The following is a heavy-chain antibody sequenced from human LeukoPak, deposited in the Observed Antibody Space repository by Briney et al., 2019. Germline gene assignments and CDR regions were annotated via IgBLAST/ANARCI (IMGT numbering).Heavy chain of an antibody. Sequence: GGSLRLSCAASGFSFDDYAMHWVRQAPRKGLEWVSGISWNSGKIGYADSVKGRFTISRDNAKNSLYLQMNSLRAEDTALYYCAKDKNGDYVGIFDYWGQGTLVTVSS. CDR2: ISWNSGKI. CDR1: GFSFDDYA. J-gene: IGHJ4*02. CDR3: AKDKNGDYVGIFDY. D-gene: IGHD4-17*01. V-gene: IGHV3-9*01.